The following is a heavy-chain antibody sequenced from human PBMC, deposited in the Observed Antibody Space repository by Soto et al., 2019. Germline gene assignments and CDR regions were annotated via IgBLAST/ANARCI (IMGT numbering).Heavy chain of an antibody. J-gene: IGHJ5*02. D-gene: IGHD2-2*01. V-gene: IGHV1-18*04. CDR1: GYTFTSYG. CDR3: ARDSLGYCSSTSCAEKVRFDP. CDR2: ISAYNGNT. Sequence: ASVKVSCKASGYTFTSYGISWVRQAPGQGLEWMGWISAYNGNTNYAQKLQGRVTMTTDTSTSTAYMELRSLRSDDTAVYYCARDSLGYCSSTSCAEKVRFDPWGQGTLVTVSS.